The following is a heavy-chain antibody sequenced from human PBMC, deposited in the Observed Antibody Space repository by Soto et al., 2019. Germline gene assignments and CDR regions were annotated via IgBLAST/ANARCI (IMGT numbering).Heavy chain of an antibody. V-gene: IGHV3-33*01. CDR3: ARDDVYDDNGLDS. J-gene: IGHJ4*02. Sequence: QVQLVESGGGVVQPGRSLRLSCAASGFAFSSHGMHWVRQAPGKGLEWVAVIVYDGSEKYYADSVKGRFTVSRDNSKNILYLEMNSLRAEDTAVYYCARDDVYDDNGLDSWGQGALVTVSS. CDR1: GFAFSSHG. D-gene: IGHD4-17*01. CDR2: IVYDGSEK.